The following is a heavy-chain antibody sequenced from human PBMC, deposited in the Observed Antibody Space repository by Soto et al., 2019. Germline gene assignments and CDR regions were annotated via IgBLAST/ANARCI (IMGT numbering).Heavy chain of an antibody. V-gene: IGHV1-69*13. Sequence: SVKVSCKASGDTDTNYVISWVRQAPGQGLEWMGGIFPKFGTTYSAQKLQDRLTITADESTSTVYMQLSSLRLDDTAVYYCEAEMTFGKLSVVWGQGXTVTV. D-gene: IGHD3-16*02. J-gene: IGHJ6*02. CDR1: GDTDTNYV. CDR3: EAEMTFGKLSVV. CDR2: IFPKFGTT.